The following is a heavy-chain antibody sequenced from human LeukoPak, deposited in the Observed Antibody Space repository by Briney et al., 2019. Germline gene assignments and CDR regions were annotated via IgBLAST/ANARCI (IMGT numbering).Heavy chain of an antibody. Sequence: TGGSLRLSCAASGFTFSNYWMHWVRQGPGKGLVWVSRINSDGSSTSYADSVKGRFTISRDNAKNTLYLQMNSLRAEDTAVYYCARPTYTPGYSSSWASYYYYYYMDVWGKGTTVTVSS. CDR3: ARPTYTPGYSSSWASYYYYYYMDV. J-gene: IGHJ6*03. D-gene: IGHD6-13*01. V-gene: IGHV3-74*01. CDR2: INSDGSST. CDR1: GFTFSNYW.